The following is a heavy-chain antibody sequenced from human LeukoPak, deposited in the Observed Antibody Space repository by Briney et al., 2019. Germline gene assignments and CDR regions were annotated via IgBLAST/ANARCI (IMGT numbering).Heavy chain of an antibody. CDR2: ISSNNRYI. V-gene: IGHV3-21*01. CDR3: VRDLTIVGVAQVHH. D-gene: IGHD1-26*01. Sequence: GGSLRLSCAASGFTFSTYSMSWVRQAPGKGLEWVSSISSNNRYIYYADSVKGRFTISRDNAKNSLYLQMNSLRAEDTAVYYCVRDLTIVGVAQVHHWGQGTLVTVSS. CDR1: GFTFSTYS. J-gene: IGHJ5*02.